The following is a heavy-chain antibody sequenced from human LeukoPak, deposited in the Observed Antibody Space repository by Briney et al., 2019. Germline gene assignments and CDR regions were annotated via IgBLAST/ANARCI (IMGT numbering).Heavy chain of an antibody. CDR3: ARVTGSGYQLPTYYYGMDV. V-gene: IGHV3-33*01. Sequence: GGSLRLSCAASGFTFSSYGMHWVRQAPGKGLEWVAVIWYDGSNKYYVDSVKGRFTISRDNSKNTLYLQMNSLRAEDTAVYYCARVTGSGYQLPTYYYGMDVWGQGTTVTVSS. D-gene: IGHD2-2*01. CDR1: GFTFSSYG. J-gene: IGHJ6*02. CDR2: IWYDGSNK.